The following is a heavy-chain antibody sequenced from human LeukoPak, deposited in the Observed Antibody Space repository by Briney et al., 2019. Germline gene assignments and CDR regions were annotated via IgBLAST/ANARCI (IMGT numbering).Heavy chain of an antibody. CDR2: INQDGSEK. D-gene: IGHD2-8*01. CDR1: GFIFSTYW. V-gene: IGHV3-7*01. Sequence: SGGSLRLSCAASGFIFSTYWMSWVRQAPGKGLEWVANINQDGSEKYYVDSVKGRFTISRDNAKSSLYLQMNSLRVEDTAVYYCTRGVTIVPDYWGQGTLVTVSS. CDR3: TRGVTIVPDY. J-gene: IGHJ4*02.